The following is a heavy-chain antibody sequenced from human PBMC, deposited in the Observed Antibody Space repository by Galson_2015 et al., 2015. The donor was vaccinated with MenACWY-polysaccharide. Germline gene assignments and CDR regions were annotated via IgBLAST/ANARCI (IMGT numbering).Heavy chain of an antibody. J-gene: IGHJ5*02. V-gene: IGHV1-8*01. D-gene: IGHD3-22*01. CDR1: GYTFSSYD. Sequence: SVKVSCKASGYTFSSYDFNWVRQTTGQGLEWMGWMNPNSGNTGYAQKFQGRVTMTRNTSISIAYMELSSLRSEDTAVYYCARGGKYYYDSSGYLNWFDPWGQGTLVTVSS. CDR3: ARGGKYYYDSSGYLNWFDP. CDR2: MNPNSGNT.